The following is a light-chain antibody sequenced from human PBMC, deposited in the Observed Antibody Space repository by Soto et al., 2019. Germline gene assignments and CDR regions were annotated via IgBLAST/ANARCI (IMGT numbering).Light chain of an antibody. Sequence: QSVLTQPASVSGSPGQSITISCTGSNSDIGGYNSVSWYQLHPGKAPKLLIFGVTNRPSGVSDRFSGSKSGNTASLTISALQAEDEADYYCTSYTSVTIVVFGGGTKVTVL. CDR3: TSYTSVTIVV. CDR2: GVT. V-gene: IGLV2-14*01. CDR1: NSDIGGYNS. J-gene: IGLJ2*01.